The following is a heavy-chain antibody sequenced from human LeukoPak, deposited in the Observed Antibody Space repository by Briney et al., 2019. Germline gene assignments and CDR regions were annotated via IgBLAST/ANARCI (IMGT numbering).Heavy chain of an antibody. CDR1: GYTFTSYY. D-gene: IGHD6-19*01. Sequence: GASVEVSCKASGYTFTSYYMHWVRQAPGQGLEWMGIINPSGGSTSYAQKFQGRVTMTRDTSTSTVYMELSSLRSEDTAVYYCARVYAIAVAGHETDYWGQGTLVTVSS. CDR2: INPSGGST. CDR3: ARVYAIAVAGHETDY. J-gene: IGHJ4*02. V-gene: IGHV1-46*01.